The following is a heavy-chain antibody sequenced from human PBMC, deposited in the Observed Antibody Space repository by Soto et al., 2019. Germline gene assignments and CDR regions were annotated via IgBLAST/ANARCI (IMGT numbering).Heavy chain of an antibody. J-gene: IGHJ5*02. CDR3: AREGGRRLWFGELSRFDP. D-gene: IGHD3-10*01. Sequence: SVKVSCKASGGTFSSYAISWVRQAPGQGLEWMGGIIPIFGTANYAQKFQGRVTITADESTSTAYMELSSLRSEDTAVYYCAREGGRRLWFGELSRFDPWGQGTLVTVSS. CDR1: GGTFSSYA. CDR2: IIPIFGTA. V-gene: IGHV1-69*13.